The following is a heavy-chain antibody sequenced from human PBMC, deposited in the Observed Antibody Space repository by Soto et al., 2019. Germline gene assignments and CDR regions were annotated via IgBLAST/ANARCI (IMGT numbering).Heavy chain of an antibody. CDR1: GDTFTKYG. D-gene: IGHD3-22*01. V-gene: IGHV1-18*01. Sequence: QVQLVQSGAEEKKPGASVKVSCKVSGDTFTKYGISWVRQTPGQGLEWMGWLSTFDGSTNYAQKLQGRVTMTTDISTTTAYMDLRSLRSDATAVYYCARDVGHYYDGSGYKIFFDYWGHGTLVTIFS. CDR2: LSTFDGST. CDR3: ARDVGHYYDGSGYKIFFDY. J-gene: IGHJ4*01.